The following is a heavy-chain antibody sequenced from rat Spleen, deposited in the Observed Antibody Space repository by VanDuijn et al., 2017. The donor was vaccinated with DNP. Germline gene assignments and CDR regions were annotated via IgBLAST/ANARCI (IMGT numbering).Heavy chain of an antibody. CDR2: IWWNGNT. Sequence: QVTLKESGPGILQPSHTLSLTCSFSGFSLNTYNMGVSWIRQPSGKGLEWLSSIWWNGNTYNNPSLKSRLTVSRDTSNNQAFLKVTTVDTADTATYYCDHTQGGGANYFDYWGQGVMVTVSA. J-gene: IGHJ2*01. CDR3: DHTQGGGANYFDY. D-gene: IGHD5-1*01. CDR1: GFSLNTYNMG. V-gene: IGHV8-23*01.